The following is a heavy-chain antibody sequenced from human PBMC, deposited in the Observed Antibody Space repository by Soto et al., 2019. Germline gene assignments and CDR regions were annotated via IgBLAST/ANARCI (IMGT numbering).Heavy chain of an antibody. D-gene: IGHD1-1*01. Sequence: GGSLRLSCALSGFDSSYYWIQWFRQSPGKGLGWVSRIDPDGTTTNYADSVKGRFSVSRDNAKKTIYLQMNSLTADDTALYYCARGPRPSSAGTGAYWGQGTLVTVSS. CDR2: IDPDGTTT. CDR1: GFDSSYYW. J-gene: IGHJ1*01. CDR3: ARGPRPSSAGTGAY. V-gene: IGHV3-74*01.